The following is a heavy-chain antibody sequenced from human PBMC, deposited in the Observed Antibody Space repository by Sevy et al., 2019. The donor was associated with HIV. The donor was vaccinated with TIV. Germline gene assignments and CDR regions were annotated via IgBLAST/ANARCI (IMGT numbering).Heavy chain of an antibody. CDR3: VRAKYYSSGTSYYMDV. CDR2: VYNSGTT. Sequence: SETLSLTCTVSIDSISSYSWSWSRQPPGKGLEWIGHVYNSGTTNYNPSLKSRVTISVDTSKNQISLKLNSVTAADTAVYYCVRAKYYSSGTSYYMDVWGKGTTVTVSS. J-gene: IGHJ6*03. V-gene: IGHV4-59*01. D-gene: IGHD3-10*01. CDR1: IDSISSYS.